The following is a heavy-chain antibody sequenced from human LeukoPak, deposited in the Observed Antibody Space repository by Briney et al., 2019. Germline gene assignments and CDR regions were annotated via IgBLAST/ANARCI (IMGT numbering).Heavy chain of an antibody. CDR1: GYSFTSYW. Sequence: GESLKISCKGSGYSFTSYWVGWVRQMPGKGLEWMGIIYPGDSDTRYSPSFQGQVTISADKSISTAYLQWSSLKASDTAMYYCARSRESGTMYSHFDYWGQGTLVTVSS. V-gene: IGHV5-51*01. J-gene: IGHJ4*02. CDR3: ARSRESGTMYSHFDY. D-gene: IGHD3-10*02. CDR2: IYPGDSDT.